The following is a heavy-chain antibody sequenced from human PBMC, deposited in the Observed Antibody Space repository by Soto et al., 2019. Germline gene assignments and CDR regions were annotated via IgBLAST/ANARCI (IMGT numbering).Heavy chain of an antibody. CDR2: INRYNGKT. D-gene: IGHD4-4*01. V-gene: IGHV1-18*01. CDR1: DKHLYSDG. CDR3: ANRGNPLMDV. J-gene: IGHJ6*02. Sequence: QVQLVQSGGEVKKPGPSVKVSCKPSDKHLYSDGITWVRQAPGHGLEWMGWINRYNGKTDYAQKFQDRVTMTTDTSTRTAYMELRSLRSDDTAVYYCANRGNPLMDVWGQGTTVTVSS.